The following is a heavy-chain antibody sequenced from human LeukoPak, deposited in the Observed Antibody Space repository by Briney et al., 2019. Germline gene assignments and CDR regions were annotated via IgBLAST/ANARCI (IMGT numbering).Heavy chain of an antibody. J-gene: IGHJ5*02. V-gene: IGHV1-69*05. CDR2: IIPIFGTA. CDR1: GGTFSSYA. CDR3: ARDSPRTTVTTNWFDP. D-gene: IGHD4-17*01. Sequence: SVKVSCKASGGTFSSYAISWVRQAPGQGLEWMGGIIPIFGTANYAQKIQGRVTITTDESTSTAYMELSSLRSEDTAVYYCARDSPRTTVTTNWFDPWGQGTLVTVSS.